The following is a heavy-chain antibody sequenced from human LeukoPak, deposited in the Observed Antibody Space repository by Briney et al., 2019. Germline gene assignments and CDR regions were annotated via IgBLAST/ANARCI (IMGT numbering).Heavy chain of an antibody. CDR1: GGSISSNNW. V-gene: IGHV4-4*02. CDR2: IYHSGST. J-gene: IGHJ4*02. CDR3: ARDRYYYDSSGYLPFDY. Sequence: SETLSLTCAVSGGSISSNNWWSWVRQPPGKGLEWIGEIYHSGSTNYNPSLKSRVTISVDKSKNQFSLKLSSVTAADTAVYYCARDRYYYDSSGYLPFDYWGQGTLVTVSS. D-gene: IGHD3-22*01.